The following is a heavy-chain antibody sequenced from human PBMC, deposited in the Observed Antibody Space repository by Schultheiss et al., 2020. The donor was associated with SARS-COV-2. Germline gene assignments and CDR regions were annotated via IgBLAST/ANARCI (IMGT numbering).Heavy chain of an antibody. CDR1: GFTFSSYS. Sequence: GSLRLSCAASGFTFSSYSMHWVRQAPGKGLEWVSTISGTGGSTYYADSVKGRFTISRDNAKNSLYLQMNSLRAEDTAVYYCARDTGAPFDYWGQGTLVTVSS. CDR3: ARDTGAPFDY. V-gene: IGHV3-21*01. D-gene: IGHD1-26*01. J-gene: IGHJ4*02. CDR2: ISGTGGST.